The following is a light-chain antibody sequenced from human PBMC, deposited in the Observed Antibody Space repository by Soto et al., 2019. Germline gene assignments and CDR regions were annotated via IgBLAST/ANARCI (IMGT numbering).Light chain of an antibody. CDR2: EVN. J-gene: IGLJ1*01. CDR1: SSDVGGYNY. V-gene: IGLV2-8*01. CDR3: SSYASSSNV. Sequence: QSALTQPPSASGSPGQSVAISCTGTSSDVGGYNYVSWYQQHPGKAPKLMIYEVNKRPSGVPDRFSGSKSGNTASLPVSGLQAEDEADYYCSSYASSSNVFGTGTKVTVL.